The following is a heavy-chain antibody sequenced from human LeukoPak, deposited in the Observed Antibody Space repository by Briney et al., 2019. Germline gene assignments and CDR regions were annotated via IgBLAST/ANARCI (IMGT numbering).Heavy chain of an antibody. D-gene: IGHD3-16*02. Sequence: PSETLSLTCTVSGGSISSSSYYWGWIRQPPGKGLEWVSVIYSGGSTYYADSVKGRFTISRDNSKNTLYLQMNSLRAEDTAVYYCARFVAPRPGETDYWGQGTLVTVSS. CDR3: ARFVAPRPGETDY. V-gene: IGHV3-66*01. CDR1: GGSISSSSYY. CDR2: IYSGGST. J-gene: IGHJ4*02.